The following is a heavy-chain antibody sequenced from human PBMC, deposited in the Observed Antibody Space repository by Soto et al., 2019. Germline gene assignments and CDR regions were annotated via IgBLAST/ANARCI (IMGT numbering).Heavy chain of an antibody. CDR3: VRQAKLTSVTANVGYYYGLDI. V-gene: IGHV3-23*01. D-gene: IGHD4-4*01. CDR1: GFIFSDYD. Sequence: EVQLLESGGGLVQPGGSLRLSCAASGFIFSDYDMSWVGQAPGKGLEWVSVIGGSGGGTYYADSVKGRFTISRDNSKDTLFLQMNRLRAGDTALYLCVRQAKLTSVTANVGYYYGLDIWGQGTTVTVSS. CDR2: IGGSGGGT. J-gene: IGHJ6*02.